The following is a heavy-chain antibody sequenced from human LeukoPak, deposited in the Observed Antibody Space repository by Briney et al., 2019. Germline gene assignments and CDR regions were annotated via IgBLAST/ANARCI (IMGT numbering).Heavy chain of an antibody. CDR1: GGSISSSNW. CDR3: AKTKLRIAARPGGSYYYYYGMDV. Sequence: SETLSLTCAVSGGSISSSNWWSWVRQPPGKGLEWIGEIYHSGSTNYNPSLKSRVTISVDKSKNQFSLRLSSVTAADTAVYYCAKTKLRIAARPGGSYYYYYGMDVWGQGTTVTVSS. D-gene: IGHD6-6*01. CDR2: IYHSGST. V-gene: IGHV4-4*02. J-gene: IGHJ6*02.